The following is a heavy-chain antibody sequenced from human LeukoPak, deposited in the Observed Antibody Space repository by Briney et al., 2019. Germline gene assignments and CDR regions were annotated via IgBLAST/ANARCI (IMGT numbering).Heavy chain of an antibody. CDR1: GYSFTNYW. D-gene: IGHD5-18*01. CDR3: ARGGTYRYGSSDY. V-gene: IGHV5-51*01. Sequence: GESLKISCKGSGYSFTNYWIGWVRQMPGKGLEWMGIIHPGDSGTRYSPSFQGQVTMSVDESITTAYLQWSSLRASDSAIYYCARGGTYRYGSSDYWGQGTPVTVSS. J-gene: IGHJ4*02. CDR2: IHPGDSGT.